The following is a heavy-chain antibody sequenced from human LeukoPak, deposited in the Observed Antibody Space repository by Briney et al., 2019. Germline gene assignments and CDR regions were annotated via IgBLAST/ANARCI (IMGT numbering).Heavy chain of an antibody. V-gene: IGHV1-69*05. CDR1: GGTFSSYA. CDR2: IIPIFGTA. Sequence: GASVKVSCKASGGTFSSYAISWLRQAPGQGLEWMGGIIPIFGTANYAQKFQGRVTITTDESTSTAYMELSSLRSEDTAVYYCARVGNSRDYFDYWGQGTLITVSS. CDR3: ARVGNSRDYFDY. J-gene: IGHJ4*02. D-gene: IGHD4-23*01.